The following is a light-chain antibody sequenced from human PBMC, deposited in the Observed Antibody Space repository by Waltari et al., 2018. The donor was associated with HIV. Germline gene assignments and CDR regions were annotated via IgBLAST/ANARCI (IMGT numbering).Light chain of an antibody. CDR1: SSDVGGYNY. CDR2: DVT. Sequence: QSALTQPRSVSGSPGQSVTISFTGTSSDVGGYNYVSWYQQNPGKAPKFFIYDVTKRPSGVPDRFSGSKSGNTASLTISGLQAEDEAAFQCCSCTTSAAFYVFATGTKVTVL. CDR3: CSCTTSAAFYV. J-gene: IGLJ1*01. V-gene: IGLV2-11*01.